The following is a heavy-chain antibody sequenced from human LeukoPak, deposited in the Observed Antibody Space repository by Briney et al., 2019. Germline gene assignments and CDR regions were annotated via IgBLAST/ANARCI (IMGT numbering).Heavy chain of an antibody. CDR3: AAPRGSGIPGPRSTLDENWFDP. CDR2: ISSSSSYI. CDR1: GFTFSSYS. V-gene: IGHV3-21*01. Sequence: GGSLRLSCAASGFTFSSYSMNWVRQAPGKGLEWVSSISSSSSYIYYADSVKGRFTISRDNAKNSLYLQMNSLRAEDTAVYYCAAPRGSGIPGPRSTLDENWFDPWGQGTLVTVSS. D-gene: IGHD3-10*01. J-gene: IGHJ5*02.